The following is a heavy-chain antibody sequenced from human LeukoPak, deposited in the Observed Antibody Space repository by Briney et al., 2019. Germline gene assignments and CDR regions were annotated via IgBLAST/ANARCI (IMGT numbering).Heavy chain of an antibody. J-gene: IGHJ3*02. CDR2: IYTSGST. CDR3: AMMARGADDAFDI. V-gene: IGHV4-61*02. CDR1: GGSISSGSYY. D-gene: IGHD3-10*01. Sequence: SETLSLTCTVSGGSISSGSYYWSWIRQPAGKGLEWIGRIYTSGSTNYNPSLKSRVTISVDTSKNQFSLKLSSVTAADTAVYYCAMMARGADDAFDIWGQGTMVTVSS.